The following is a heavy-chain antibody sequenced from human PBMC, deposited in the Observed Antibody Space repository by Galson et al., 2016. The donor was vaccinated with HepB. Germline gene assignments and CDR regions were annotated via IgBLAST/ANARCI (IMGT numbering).Heavy chain of an antibody. J-gene: IGHJ4*02. CDR2: IYSGGET. V-gene: IGHV3-66*01. CDR3: ARDTWTWN. CDR1: GVTVSNNY. D-gene: IGHD3/OR15-3a*01. Sequence: SLRLSCAASGVTVSNNYMSWVRQAPGRGLEWVSVIYSGGETYCAATVKGRFTISRDNSKNTVFLQMNSLRAEDTAVYYCARDTWTWNGGQGTLVTVSS.